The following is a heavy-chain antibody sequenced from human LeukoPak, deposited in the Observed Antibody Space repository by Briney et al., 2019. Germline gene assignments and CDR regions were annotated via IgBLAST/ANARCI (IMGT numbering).Heavy chain of an antibody. CDR3: ARLAASNDAFDI. CDR2: IYYSGST. J-gene: IGHJ3*02. Sequence: PSETLSLTCTVSGGSISSSSYYWGWIRQPPGKGLEWIGSIYYSGSTYYNPSLKSRVTISVDTSKNQSSLKLSSVTAADTAVYYCARLAASNDAFDIWGQGTMVTVSS. V-gene: IGHV4-39*01. D-gene: IGHD6-25*01. CDR1: GGSISSSSYY.